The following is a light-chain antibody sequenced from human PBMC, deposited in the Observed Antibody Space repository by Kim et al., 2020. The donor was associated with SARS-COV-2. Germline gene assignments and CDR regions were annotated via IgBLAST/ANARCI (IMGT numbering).Light chain of an antibody. CDR1: YSNIGRNY. CDR3: SVWDIGLSCWL. CDR2: KTD. V-gene: IGLV1-47*01. Sequence: ELTQPPSASGTPGQTVTLSCSGSYSNIGRNYVYWFQQVPGTAPKLLIYKTDQRPSGVPDRLSGSKSGTSASLAISGLRSEDEADYYCSVWDIGLSCWLFGGGTQLTVL. J-gene: IGLJ3*02.